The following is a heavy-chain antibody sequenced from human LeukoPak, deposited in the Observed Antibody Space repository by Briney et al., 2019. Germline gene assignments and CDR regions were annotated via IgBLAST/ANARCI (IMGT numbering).Heavy chain of an antibody. CDR3: AREGYNYA. Sequence: SETLSLTCTVSGGSISSYYWSWIRQPPGKGLEWIGHIYTSGSTNYNPSLKSRVTISVDTSKNQFSLKLSSVTAADTAVYYCAREGYNYAWGQGTLVTVSS. CDR2: IYTSGST. J-gene: IGHJ5*02. D-gene: IGHD1-1*01. V-gene: IGHV4-4*08. CDR1: GGSISSYY.